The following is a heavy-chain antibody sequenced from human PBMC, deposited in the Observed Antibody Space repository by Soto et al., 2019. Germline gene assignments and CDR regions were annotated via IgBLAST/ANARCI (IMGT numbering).Heavy chain of an antibody. CDR2: IYYSGST. J-gene: IGHJ6*02. V-gene: IGHV4-39*01. CDR1: GGSISSSSYY. D-gene: IGHD1-26*01. CDR3: ARMWEPQYYYGMDV. Sequence: LSLTCTVSGGSISSSSYYWGWIRQPPGKGLEWIGSIYYSGSTYYNPSLKSRVTISVDTSKNQFSLKLSSVTAADTAVYYCARMWEPQYYYGMDVWGQGTTVTVSS.